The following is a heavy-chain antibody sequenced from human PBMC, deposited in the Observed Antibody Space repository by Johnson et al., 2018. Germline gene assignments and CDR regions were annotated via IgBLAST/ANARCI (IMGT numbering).Heavy chain of an antibody. CDR1: GFTFSNAW. CDR3: TGRVGVAASYVFES. V-gene: IGHV3-15*07. Sequence: EVQLVETGGGLVKPGGSLRLSCAASGFTFSNAWMNWVRQAPGKGLEWVGRIKSKTDGGTTDYAAPVKGRFTISRDDSKNTLYLQMNNLKTEEKAVYYCTGRVGVAASYVFESWGQGTMVTVSS. J-gene: IGHJ3*02. CDR2: IKSKTDGGTT. D-gene: IGHD2-15*01.